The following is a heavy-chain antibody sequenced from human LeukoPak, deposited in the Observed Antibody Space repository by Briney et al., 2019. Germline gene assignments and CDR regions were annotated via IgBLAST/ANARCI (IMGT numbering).Heavy chain of an antibody. D-gene: IGHD1-1*01. J-gene: IGHJ4*02. CDR3: ARDPSGNWPSIGSY. CDR1: GGSMSSYY. Sequence: PSETLSLTCTVSGGSMSSYYWSWIRQSPGKGLEWIGYIYSSGVTTYNPYLKSRVTISVNTSTNQLSLKMNSVTAADTAMYYCARDPSGNWPSIGSYWGQGTLVTVSS. V-gene: IGHV4-59*01. CDR2: IYSSGVT.